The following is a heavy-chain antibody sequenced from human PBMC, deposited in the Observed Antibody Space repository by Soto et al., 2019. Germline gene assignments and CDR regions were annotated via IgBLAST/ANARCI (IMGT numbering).Heavy chain of an antibody. V-gene: IGHV3-23*01. CDR3: AKGLGFGGYFDL. Sequence: GGSLRLSCAASGFTFSSYAMSWVRQAPGKGLEWVSAIRGSGGSTYYADSVKGRFTISRDNSKNTLYLQMNSLRAEDTAVYYCAKGLGFGGYFDLWGRGTLVTVSS. CDR2: IRGSGGST. J-gene: IGHJ2*01. CDR1: GFTFSSYA. D-gene: IGHD3-10*01.